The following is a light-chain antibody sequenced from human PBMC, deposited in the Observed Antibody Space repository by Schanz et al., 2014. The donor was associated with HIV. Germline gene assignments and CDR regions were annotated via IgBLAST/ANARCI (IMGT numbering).Light chain of an antibody. V-gene: IGLV1-51*01. CDR2: DNY. Sequence: QSVLTQPPSVSAAPGQRVTISCSGHSYSIGNNFVSWYQQLPGTAPKLLIYDNYKRPSEIPDRFSGSKSGTSATLGITGLQTGDEADYYCASWDSSLSVLLFGGGTKLTVL. CDR3: ASWDSSLSVLL. J-gene: IGLJ2*01. CDR1: SYSIGNNF.